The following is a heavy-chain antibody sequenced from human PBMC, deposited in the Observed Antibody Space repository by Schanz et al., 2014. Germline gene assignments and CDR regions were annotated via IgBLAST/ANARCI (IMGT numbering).Heavy chain of an antibody. CDR1: GFTFSNHA. D-gene: IGHD3-22*01. CDR2: IGGSGDST. CDR3: AKELTMLVVVTTGDDAFDI. J-gene: IGHJ3*02. V-gene: IGHV3-23*01. Sequence: EVHLLESGGGLVQPGGSLRLSCAASGFTFSNHALSWVRQAPGKGLEWVSGIGGSGDSTHYADSVKGRFIISRDNSKNTLYLQMNSLRPEDTAVYYCAKELTMLVVVTTGDDAFDIWGQGTMVTVSS.